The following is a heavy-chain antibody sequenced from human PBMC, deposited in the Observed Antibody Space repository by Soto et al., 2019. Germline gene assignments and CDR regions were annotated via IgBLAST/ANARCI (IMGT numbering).Heavy chain of an antibody. V-gene: IGHV3-30*18. Sequence: GGSLRLSCAASGFTFSSYGMHWVRQAPGKGLEWVAVISYDGSNKYYADSVKGRFTISRDNSKNTLYPQMNSLRAEDTAVYYCAKFTPPGESLYDSSGPDAFDIWGQGTMVTV. CDR2: ISYDGSNK. CDR3: AKFTPPGESLYDSSGPDAFDI. CDR1: GFTFSSYG. D-gene: IGHD3-22*01. J-gene: IGHJ3*02.